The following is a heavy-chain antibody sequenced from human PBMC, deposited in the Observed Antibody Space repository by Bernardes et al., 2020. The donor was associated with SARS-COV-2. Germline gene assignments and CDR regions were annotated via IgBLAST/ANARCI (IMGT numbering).Heavy chain of an antibody. CDR3: AGGNDYGDSDWYFDL. J-gene: IGHJ2*01. Sequence: GGSLRLSCATSGFSFSDYAMHWVRQAPGKGLEWMALISDDGSNKYSADSVRGRFTISRDNSKNALYLQMNSLRPDDTAVYYCAGGNDYGDSDWYFDLWGRGTLVTVSS. CDR2: ISDDGSNK. V-gene: IGHV3-30*01. CDR1: GFSFSDYA. D-gene: IGHD4-17*01.